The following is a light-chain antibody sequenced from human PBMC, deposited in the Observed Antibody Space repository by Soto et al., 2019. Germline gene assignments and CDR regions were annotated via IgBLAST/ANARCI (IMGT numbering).Light chain of an antibody. CDR3: LQHNTFPWT. Sequence: DIQMTQSPSAMSGSVGDRVTITCRASQGINDNLAWFQQKPGQVPKRLIYGAFSLQRGVPSRFSGSGSGTEFTLTISSLQPEDFATYYCLQHNTFPWTFGQGTKVDIK. J-gene: IGKJ1*01. V-gene: IGKV1-17*03. CDR1: QGINDN. CDR2: GAF.